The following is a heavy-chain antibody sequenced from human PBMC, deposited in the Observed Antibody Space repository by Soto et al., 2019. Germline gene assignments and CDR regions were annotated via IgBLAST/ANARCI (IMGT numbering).Heavy chain of an antibody. CDR3: ARGWLQLTYFDY. V-gene: IGHV1-69*13. D-gene: IGHD5-12*01. CDR2: IIPIFGAA. CDR1: GGTLSSYA. Sequence: SVKVSCKASGGTLSSYAISWVRQAPGQGLEWMGGIIPIFGAANYAQKFQGRVTITADESTSTAYMELSSLRSEDTAVYYCARGWLQLTYFDYWGQGTLVTVSS. J-gene: IGHJ4*02.